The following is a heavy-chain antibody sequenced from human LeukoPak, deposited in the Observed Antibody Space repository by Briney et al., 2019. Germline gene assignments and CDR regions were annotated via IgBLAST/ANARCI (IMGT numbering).Heavy chain of an antibody. D-gene: IGHD6-13*01. CDR3: ARGLVVPAARIAAAGTGALVWFDP. V-gene: IGHV4-31*03. CDR1: GGSISSGGYY. CDR2: IYYSGST. J-gene: IGHJ5*02. Sequence: SETLSLTCTVSGGSISSGGYYWSWIRQHPGKGLEWIGYIYYSGSTYYNPSLKSRVTISVDTSKNQFSLKLSSVTAADAAVYYCARGLVVPAARIAAAGTGALVWFDPWGQGTLVTVSS.